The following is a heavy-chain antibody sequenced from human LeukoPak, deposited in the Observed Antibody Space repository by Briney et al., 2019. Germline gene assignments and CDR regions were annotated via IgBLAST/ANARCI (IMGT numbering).Heavy chain of an antibody. CDR3: ARGKYYYDSSTLFDY. D-gene: IGHD3-22*01. Sequence: GGSLRLSCAASGFTFSDHYMDWVRQAPGKGLEWVGRTRNKANSYTTEYAASVKGRFTISRDDSKNSLYLQMNSLKTEDTAVYYCARGKYYYDSSTLFDYWGQGTLVTVSS. V-gene: IGHV3-72*01. J-gene: IGHJ4*02. CDR2: TRNKANSYTT. CDR1: GFTFSDHY.